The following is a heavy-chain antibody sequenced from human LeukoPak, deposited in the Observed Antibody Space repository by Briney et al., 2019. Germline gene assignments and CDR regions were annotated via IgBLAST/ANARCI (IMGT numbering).Heavy chain of an antibody. Sequence: PGGSLRLSCAPSGFTFSTFPMSGARNARGRGRGGVSPLSASGGGTYYEDSVTGRYTTSRDNSRSTLFLQMSSLRPEDSAVYYCAKAPYCPNDVCRYFDYWGQGILVTVSS. V-gene: IGHV3-23*01. CDR3: AKAPYCPNDVCRYFDY. J-gene: IGHJ4*02. CDR2: LSASGGGT. CDR1: GFTFSTFP. D-gene: IGHD2-8*01.